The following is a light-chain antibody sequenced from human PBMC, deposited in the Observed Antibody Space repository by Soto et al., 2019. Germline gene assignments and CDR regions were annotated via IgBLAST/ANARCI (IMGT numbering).Light chain of an antibody. CDR1: QSVGSS. CDR2: DAF. CDR3: QQRSTWYT. J-gene: IGKJ2*01. V-gene: IGKV3-11*01. Sequence: ETVLTQSPATLSLSPGERATLSCRASQSVGSSLTWYQQKPGQAPRLLIYDAFNRATGIPARFSGSGSGTDFTLTISSLEPEDFAVYYCQQRSTWYTFGQGTKLESK.